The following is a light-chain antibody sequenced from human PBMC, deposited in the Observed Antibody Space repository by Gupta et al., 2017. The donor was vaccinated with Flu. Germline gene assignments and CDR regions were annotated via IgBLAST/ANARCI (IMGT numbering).Light chain of an antibody. CDR3: QHTYKRLRT. CDR1: QDVRNY. CDR2: GAS. V-gene: IGKV1-39*01. J-gene: IGKJ1*01. Sequence: PSSLSASGGDRVTITCRTSQDVRNYLHWYQQKSGSAPKLLVYGASSLQNGVPSRFRGSGSGTDFTLTITNLQPEDFATYFCQHTYKRLRTFGQGTKVEVK.